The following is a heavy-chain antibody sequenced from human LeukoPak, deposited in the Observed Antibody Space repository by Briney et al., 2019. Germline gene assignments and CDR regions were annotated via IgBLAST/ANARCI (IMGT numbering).Heavy chain of an antibody. D-gene: IGHD1-14*01. V-gene: IGHV3-74*01. CDR2: INRDVSST. J-gene: IGHJ4*02. CDR3: ATAPPRSPYYFDY. CDR1: GFTFSNYW. Sequence: GGSLRLSCVASGFTFSNYWMHWVRQAPGKGLVWVSRINRDVSSTSYADSEKGRFTISRDNAKNTLFLQMNSLRAEDTAVYFCATAPPRSPYYFDYWGQGTLVTVSS.